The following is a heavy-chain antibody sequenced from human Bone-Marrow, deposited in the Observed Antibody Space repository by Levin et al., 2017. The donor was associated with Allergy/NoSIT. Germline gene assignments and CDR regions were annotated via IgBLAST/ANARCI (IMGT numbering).Heavy chain of an antibody. V-gene: IGHV3-23*01. CDR1: GFSFSRFA. D-gene: IGHD6-19*01. CDR2: IGDDGGAT. Sequence: GGSLRLSCAASGFSFSRFAMAWVRQAPGKGLEWVADIGDDGGATYYSDSVSGRFTVTRDNSINTLFLLMSSLRADDTATYYCAIVPRPDIAVAGYFDYWGRGTPVTVSS. CDR3: AIVPRPDIAVAGYFDY. J-gene: IGHJ4*02.